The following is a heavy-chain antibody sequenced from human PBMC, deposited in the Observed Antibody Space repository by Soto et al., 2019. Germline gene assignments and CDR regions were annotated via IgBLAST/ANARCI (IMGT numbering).Heavy chain of an antibody. J-gene: IGHJ3*02. D-gene: IGHD3-22*01. CDR1: GGTFSSYA. CDR3: ARDYYDSSGYAYDAFDI. CDR2: IIPIFGTA. V-gene: IGHV1-69*13. Sequence: SVKVSCKASGGTFSSYAISWVRQAPVQGLEWMGGIIPIFGTANYAQKFQGRVTITADESTSTAYMELSRLRSEDTAVYYCARDYYDSSGYAYDAFDIWGQGTMVTVSS.